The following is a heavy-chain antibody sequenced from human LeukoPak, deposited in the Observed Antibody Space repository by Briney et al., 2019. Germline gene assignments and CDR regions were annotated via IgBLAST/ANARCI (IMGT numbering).Heavy chain of an antibody. Sequence: GGSLRLSCAASRFTFSTYSMNWVRQAPGKGLEWVSSISSRSTYIYYADSVKGRFTISRDNAKNSLYLQMNNLRAEDTAMFYCATSMAQDGDAFHIWGQGTMVTVSS. CDR2: ISSRSTYI. V-gene: IGHV3-21*01. J-gene: IGHJ3*02. CDR1: RFTFSTYS. D-gene: IGHD2-21*01. CDR3: ATSMAQDGDAFHI.